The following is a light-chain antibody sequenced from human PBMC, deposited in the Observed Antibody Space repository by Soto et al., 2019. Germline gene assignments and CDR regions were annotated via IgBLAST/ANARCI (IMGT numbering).Light chain of an antibody. V-gene: IGKV1-5*01. CDR1: QSISSW. CDR2: DAS. Sequence: DIQMTQSPSILSAIVGDRVTITCRASQSISSWLAWYQQKPGKAPKLLIYDASNLESGVPPRFSGSGSGTEFTLTISSLQPDDFATYYCQQYDSFSVTFGQGTKVDIK. CDR3: QQYDSFSVT. J-gene: IGKJ1*01.